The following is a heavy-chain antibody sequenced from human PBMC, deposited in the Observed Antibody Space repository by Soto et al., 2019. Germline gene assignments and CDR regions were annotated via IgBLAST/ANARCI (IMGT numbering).Heavy chain of an antibody. D-gene: IGHD2-2*01. CDR2: ISYDGSNK. Sequence: QVQLVESGGGVVQPGRSLRLSCAASGFTFSSYGMHWVRQAPGKGLEWVAVISYDGSNKYYADSVKGRFTISRDNSKNTLYLQMNSLRAEDTGVYYCAKAIGTKGDYWGQGTLVTVSS. CDR1: GFTFSSYG. V-gene: IGHV3-30*18. CDR3: AKAIGTKGDY. J-gene: IGHJ4*02.